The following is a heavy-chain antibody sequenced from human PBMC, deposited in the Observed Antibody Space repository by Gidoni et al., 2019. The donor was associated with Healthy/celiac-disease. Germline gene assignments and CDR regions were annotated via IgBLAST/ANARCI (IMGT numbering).Heavy chain of an antibody. CDR2: ISYDGSNK. CDR3: ASPYQLPGLFDY. V-gene: IGHV3-30*01. Sequence: QVQLVESGGGVVQPGRSLRLSCAASGFTFSSYAMHWVRQAPGKGLEWVAVISYDGSNKYYADSVKGRFTISRDNSKNTLYLQMNSLRAEDTAVYYCASPYQLPGLFDYWGQGTLVTVSS. CDR1: GFTFSSYA. D-gene: IGHD2-2*01. J-gene: IGHJ4*02.